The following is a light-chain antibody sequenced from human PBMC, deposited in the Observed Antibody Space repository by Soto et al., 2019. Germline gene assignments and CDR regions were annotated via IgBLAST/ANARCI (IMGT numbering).Light chain of an antibody. J-gene: IGKJ1*01. CDR1: QSVTSNY. CDR3: QQYTDWPLT. V-gene: IGKV3-20*01. Sequence: EVVMTQSPATLSVSPGERATLSCRASQSVTSNYLAWYQQKPGQAPRLLIYGISTRATGVPDRFSGSGSGTDFTLTISRLEPEDFAVYYCQQYTDWPLTVVQGTKVDIK. CDR2: GIS.